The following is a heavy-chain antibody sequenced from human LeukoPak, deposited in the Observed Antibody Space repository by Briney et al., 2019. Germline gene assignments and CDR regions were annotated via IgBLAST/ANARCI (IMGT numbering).Heavy chain of an antibody. CDR2: LSFDGGKI. D-gene: IGHD2-15*01. V-gene: IGHV3-30*04. CDR3: ARDPAKGSATYFDY. Sequence: GGSLRLSCTASGFPFSNYAMNWVRQTPGKGLEWVALLSFDGGKIYYADSVKGRFTISRDNSKNTLFLQMNSLTVEDTAVYYCARDPAKGSATYFDYWGQGTLVTVSS. CDR1: GFPFSNYA. J-gene: IGHJ4*02.